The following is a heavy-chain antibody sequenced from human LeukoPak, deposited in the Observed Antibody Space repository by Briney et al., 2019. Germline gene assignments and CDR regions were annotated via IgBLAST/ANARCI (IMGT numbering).Heavy chain of an antibody. CDR3: ARDTWGSSSPYYYYMDV. Sequence: SQTLSLTCTVSGGSISSGSYYWSWIRQPAGKGLEWIGRIYTSGSTNYNPSLKSRVTMSVDTSKNQFSLKLSSVTAADTAVYYCARDTWGSSSPYYYYMDVWGKGTTVTVSS. CDR2: IYTSGST. V-gene: IGHV4-61*02. CDR1: GGSISSGSYY. J-gene: IGHJ6*03. D-gene: IGHD6-6*01.